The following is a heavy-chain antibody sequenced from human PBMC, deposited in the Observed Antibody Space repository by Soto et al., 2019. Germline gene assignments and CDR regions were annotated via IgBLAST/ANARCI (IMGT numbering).Heavy chain of an antibody. CDR1: GFTFTNYA. D-gene: IGHD3-10*02. CDR3: AKDPNTDYVGAFEF. J-gene: IGHJ3*01. CDR2: ILGSGHTT. Sequence: GGSLRLSCAASGFTFTNYAMSWVRQAPGKGPEWVSGILGSGHTTFYADPVKGRFIVSRDNSKNTLSLQMNSLRAEDTAVYYCAKDPNTDYVGAFEFWGHGTMVTVSS. V-gene: IGHV3-23*01.